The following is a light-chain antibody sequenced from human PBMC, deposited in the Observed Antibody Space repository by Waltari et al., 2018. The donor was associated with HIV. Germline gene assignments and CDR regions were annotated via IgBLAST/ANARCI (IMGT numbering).Light chain of an antibody. V-gene: IGKV3-20*01. CDR1: QSVSSRY. J-gene: IGKJ1*01. CDR3: QQYGSSRT. Sequence: EIVLTQSPGTLSLSPGERATISCRASQSVSSRYLAWYQQTPGQAPRLFIYGVSSRATGIPDRFSGSGSGTDFTLTISRLEPEDFAVYYCQQYGSSRTFGQGTKVEIK. CDR2: GVS.